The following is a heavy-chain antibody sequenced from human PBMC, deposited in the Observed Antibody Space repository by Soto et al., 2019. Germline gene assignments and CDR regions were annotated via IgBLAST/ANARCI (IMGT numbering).Heavy chain of an antibody. CDR2: IYWDDDK. CDR1: GFSLTSRPMG. J-gene: IGHJ4*02. CDR3: AHRLSGYNWNGGYFDY. D-gene: IGHD1-1*01. V-gene: IGHV2-5*02. Sequence: QITLKESAPTRVKPTQTLTLTCTFSGFSLTSRPMGVRWIRQPPGKAREWLAFIYWDDDKRYSPSLRSRLTITKDTSGNQVVLTMTNMDPVDTATYYCAHRLSGYNWNGGYFDYWGQGALVTVSS.